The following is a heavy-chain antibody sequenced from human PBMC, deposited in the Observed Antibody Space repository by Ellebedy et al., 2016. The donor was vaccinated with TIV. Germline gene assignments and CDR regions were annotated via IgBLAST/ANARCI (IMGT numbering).Heavy chain of an antibody. CDR1: GGTFSSYA. V-gene: IGHV1-69*04. CDR2: IILILGIA. J-gene: IGHJ6*02. Sequence: AASVKVSCKASGGTFSSYAISWVRQAPGQGLEWMGRIILILGIANYAQKFQGRVTITADKSTGTAYMELSSLRSEDTAVYYCARDRDSSSWYFGGYYYYGMDVWGQGTTVTVSS. CDR3: ARDRDSSSWYFGGYYYYGMDV. D-gene: IGHD6-13*01.